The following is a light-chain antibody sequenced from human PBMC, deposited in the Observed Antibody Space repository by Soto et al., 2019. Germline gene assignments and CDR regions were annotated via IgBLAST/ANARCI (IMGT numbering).Light chain of an antibody. CDR3: QQYGRSPPMYT. Sequence: EIVLTQSPATLSVSPGNRATLSCRASQSVNSDLAWYQQKPGQAPRLLIYGASTRATGTPTRFSGSGSGTEFTLTISRLEPEDFAVYYCQQYGRSPPMYTFGQGTKVEIK. V-gene: IGKV3-15*01. CDR2: GAS. J-gene: IGKJ2*01. CDR1: QSVNSD.